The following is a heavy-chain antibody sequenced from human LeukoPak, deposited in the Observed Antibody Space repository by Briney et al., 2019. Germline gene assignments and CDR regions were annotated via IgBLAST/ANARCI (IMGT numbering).Heavy chain of an antibody. V-gene: IGHV3-30-3*01. Sequence: PGRSLRLSCAASGFTFSSYAMHWVRQAPGKGLEWVAVISYDGSNKYYADSVKGRFTISRDNSKNTLYLQMNSLRAEDTAVYYCASDPQQLGWFDPWGQGTLVTVSS. CDR1: GFTFSSYA. D-gene: IGHD6-13*01. CDR2: ISYDGSNK. J-gene: IGHJ5*02. CDR3: ASDPQQLGWFDP.